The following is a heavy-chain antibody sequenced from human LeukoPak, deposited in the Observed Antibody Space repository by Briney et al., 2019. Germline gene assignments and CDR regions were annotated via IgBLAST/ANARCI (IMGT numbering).Heavy chain of an antibody. D-gene: IGHD4-23*01. CDR1: GGSISSGDYY. CDR3: ARAPLYSGTLDY. CDR2: IYYSGST. Sequence: SQTLSLTCTVSGGSISSGDYYGSWIRQPPGKGLEWIGYIYYSGSTYYNPSLRSRVTISVDTSKNQFSLKLSSVTAADTAVYYCARAPLYSGTLDYWGQGTLVTVSS. V-gene: IGHV4-30-4*01. J-gene: IGHJ4*02.